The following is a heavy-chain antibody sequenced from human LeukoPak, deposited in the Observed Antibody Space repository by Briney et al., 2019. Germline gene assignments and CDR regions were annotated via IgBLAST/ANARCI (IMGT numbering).Heavy chain of an antibody. CDR2: IYYSGST. J-gene: IGHJ6*03. CDR3: ARHFSGSYTYYYYYYYMDV. D-gene: IGHD1-26*01. Sequence: SETLFLTCTVSGGSISSYYWSWIRQPPGKGLEWIGYIYYSGSTNYNPSLKSRVTISVDTSKNQFSLKLSSVTAADTAVYYCARHFSGSYTYYYYYYYMDVWGKGTTVTISS. V-gene: IGHV4-59*08. CDR1: GGSISSYY.